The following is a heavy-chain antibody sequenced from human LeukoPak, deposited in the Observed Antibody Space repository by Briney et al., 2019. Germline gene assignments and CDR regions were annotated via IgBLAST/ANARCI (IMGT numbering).Heavy chain of an antibody. Sequence: KTSETLSLTCTVSGGSISSGGYYWSWIRQPPGKGLEWIGYIYHSGSTYYNPSLKSRVTISVDRSKNQFSLKLSSVTAADTAVYYCARELDTAMVVDYWGQGTLVTVSS. CDR2: IYHSGST. CDR3: ARELDTAMVVDY. V-gene: IGHV4-30-2*01. D-gene: IGHD5-18*01. J-gene: IGHJ4*02. CDR1: GGSISSGGYY.